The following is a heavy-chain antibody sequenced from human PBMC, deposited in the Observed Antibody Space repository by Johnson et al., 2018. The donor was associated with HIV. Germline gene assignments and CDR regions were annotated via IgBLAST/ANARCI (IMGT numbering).Heavy chain of an antibody. Sequence: EQLVESGGGLVQPGGSLRLSCAASGFTFSNAWMSWVRQAPGKGLEWVSAIGTAGDTYYPGSVKGRFTISRENAKNSLYLQMNSLRAGDTAVYYCARELEGDYAFDIWGQGTMVTVSS. CDR2: IGTAGDT. V-gene: IGHV3-13*01. D-gene: IGHD3-10*01. J-gene: IGHJ3*02. CDR1: GFTFSNAW. CDR3: ARELEGDYAFDI.